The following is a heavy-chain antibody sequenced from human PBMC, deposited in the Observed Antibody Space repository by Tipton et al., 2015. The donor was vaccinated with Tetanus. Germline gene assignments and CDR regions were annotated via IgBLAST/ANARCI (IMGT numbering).Heavy chain of an antibody. D-gene: IGHD4-17*01. CDR2: IGDPTKVV. CDR1: GFPFHSYH. Sequence: SLRLSCATSGFPFHSYHMAWVRQAPGKGLEWIAYIGDPTKVVHYAEFVKGRFTVSRDNDNNSLFLQMTSLRDDDTAVYFCARVIRRSMIGYGVFDSWGHGTLVAVSS. CDR3: ARVIRRSMIGYGVFDS. V-gene: IGHV3-48*02. J-gene: IGHJ4*01.